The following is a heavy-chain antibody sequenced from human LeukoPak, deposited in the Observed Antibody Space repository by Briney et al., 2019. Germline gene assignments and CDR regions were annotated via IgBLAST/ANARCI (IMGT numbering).Heavy chain of an antibody. D-gene: IGHD3-9*01. CDR2: IYHSGST. Sequence: SETLSLTCAVSGYSISSGYYWGWIRQPPGKGLEWIGSIYHSGSTYYNPSLKSRVTISVDTSKNQFSLKLSSVTAADTAVYYCAAEYYDILTGYYRVRAFDIWGQGQWSPSLQ. J-gene: IGHJ3*02. V-gene: IGHV4-38-2*01. CDR1: GYSISSGYY. CDR3: AAEYYDILTGYYRVRAFDI.